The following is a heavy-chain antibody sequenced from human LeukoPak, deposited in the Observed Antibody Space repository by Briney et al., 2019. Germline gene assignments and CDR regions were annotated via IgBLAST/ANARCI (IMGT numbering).Heavy chain of an antibody. D-gene: IGHD2-21*02. Sequence: GGSLRLSCAASGFSFNDYAMSWVRQAPGKGLEWVSYISSGSSTIYYADSVKGRFTISRDNAKNSLCLQMNSLRDEDTAVYYCARENIVVVTAIRDAFDIWGQGTMVTVSS. CDR1: GFSFNDYA. V-gene: IGHV3-48*02. CDR3: ARENIVVVTAIRDAFDI. CDR2: ISSGSSTI. J-gene: IGHJ3*02.